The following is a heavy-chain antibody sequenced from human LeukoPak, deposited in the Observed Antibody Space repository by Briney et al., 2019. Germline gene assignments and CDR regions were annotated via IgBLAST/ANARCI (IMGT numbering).Heavy chain of an antibody. CDR3: AKVDDYVWGSYRYVDY. Sequence: GGSLRLSCAASGFTFSSYAMSWVRQAPGKGLEWVSAISGSGGSTYYADSVKGRFTISRDNSKNTLYLQMNSLRAEDTAVYHCAKVDDYVWGSYRYVDYWGQGTLVTVSS. J-gene: IGHJ4*02. CDR2: ISGSGGST. D-gene: IGHD3-16*02. CDR1: GFTFSSYA. V-gene: IGHV3-23*01.